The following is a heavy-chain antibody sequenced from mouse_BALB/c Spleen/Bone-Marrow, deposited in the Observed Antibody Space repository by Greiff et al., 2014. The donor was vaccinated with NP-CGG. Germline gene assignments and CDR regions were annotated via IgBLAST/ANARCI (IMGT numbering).Heavy chain of an antibody. Sequence: EVMLVESGGGLVQPGGSLKLSCAASGFTFSSYGMSWVRQTPDKRLELVATINSNGGSTYYPDSVKGRFTISRDNAKNTLYLQMSSLKSEDTAMYYCARPYRYYFDYWGRGTTLTVSS. CDR3: ARPYRYYFDY. D-gene: IGHD2-14*01. CDR2: INSNGGST. V-gene: IGHV5-6-3*01. CDR1: GFTFSSYG. J-gene: IGHJ2*01.